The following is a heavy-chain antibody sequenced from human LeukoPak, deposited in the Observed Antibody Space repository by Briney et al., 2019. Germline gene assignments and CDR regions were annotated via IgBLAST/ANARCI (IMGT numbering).Heavy chain of an antibody. Sequence: GGSLRLPCAASGFTFSSYSMNWVRQAPGKGLEWVSSISSSSSYIYYADSVKGRFTISRDNAKNSLYLQMNSLRAEDTAVYYCARDFAYHDYGDIWGQGTMVTVSS. CDR3: ARDFAYHDYGDI. J-gene: IGHJ3*02. CDR1: GFTFSSYS. CDR2: ISSSSSYI. V-gene: IGHV3-21*01. D-gene: IGHD4-17*01.